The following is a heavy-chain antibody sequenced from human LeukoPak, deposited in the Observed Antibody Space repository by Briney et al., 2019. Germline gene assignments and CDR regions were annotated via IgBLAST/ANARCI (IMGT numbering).Heavy chain of an antibody. Sequence: SETLSLTCTVSGGSITSGTYYWNWIRQPAGKGLEWIGRIFSTGSTNYNPSLKSRVTMSIDTSKNQFSLKLTSVTAADTATYYCARETSLAGFASGLGFNYWGQGILVTVSS. D-gene: IGHD6-19*01. CDR1: GGSITSGTYY. CDR3: ARETSLAGFASGLGFNY. V-gene: IGHV4-61*02. CDR2: IFSTGST. J-gene: IGHJ4*02.